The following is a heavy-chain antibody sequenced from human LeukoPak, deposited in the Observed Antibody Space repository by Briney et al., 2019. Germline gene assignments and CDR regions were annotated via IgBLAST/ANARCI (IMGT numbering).Heavy chain of an antibody. V-gene: IGHV3-30*18. J-gene: IGHJ4*02. D-gene: IGHD3-10*01. CDR2: ISYDGSNT. CDR3: AKPYYYGSRSYMDY. Sequence: GGSLRLSCAASGFAFSKLAMGWVRQAPGKGLEWVAVISYDGSNTYYADSVKGRFTISRDNSKNMLYLQMNSLRAEDTAVYYCAKPYYYGSRSYMDYWGQGTLVTVSS. CDR1: GFAFSKLA.